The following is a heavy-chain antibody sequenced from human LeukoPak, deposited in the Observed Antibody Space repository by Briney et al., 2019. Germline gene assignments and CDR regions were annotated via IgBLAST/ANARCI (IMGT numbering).Heavy chain of an antibody. CDR1: GFTFSSYE. V-gene: IGHV3-48*03. CDR2: ISTSGSKV. D-gene: IGHD3-10*01. Sequence: PGGSLRLSCAASGFTFSSYEMNWVRQAPGKGLEWVSYISTSGSKVYYADSVKGRFTISRDNAKNSLYLQMNSLRAVDTAVYYCARDPTAEGSGLDVWGQGTTVTVSS. J-gene: IGHJ6*02. CDR3: ARDPTAEGSGLDV.